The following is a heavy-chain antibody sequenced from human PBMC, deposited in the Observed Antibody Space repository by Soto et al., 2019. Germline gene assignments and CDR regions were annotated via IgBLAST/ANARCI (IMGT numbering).Heavy chain of an antibody. CDR3: AKSQKGTLARGWFDP. CDR2: ISGSGGST. D-gene: IGHD3-10*01. V-gene: IGHV3-23*01. CDR1: GFTFSTCA. J-gene: IGHJ5*02. Sequence: PGGSLXLSCAASGFTFSTCAMTWVRQAPGKGLEWVSGISGSGGSTYYADSVKGRFTISRDNSKNTLYLQMNSLRAEDTAVYYCAKSQKGTLARGWFDPWGQGTLVTVSS.